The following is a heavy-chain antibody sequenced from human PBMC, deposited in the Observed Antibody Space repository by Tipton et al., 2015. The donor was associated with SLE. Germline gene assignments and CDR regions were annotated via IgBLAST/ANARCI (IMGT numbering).Heavy chain of an antibody. V-gene: IGHV3-66*01. D-gene: IGHD1-26*01. J-gene: IGHJ4*02. CDR2: IYSGGST. Sequence: GSLRLSCAASGFTFSDYYMSWIRQAPGKGLEWVSVIYSGGSTYYADSVKGRFTISRDNSKNTLYLQMNSLRAEDTAVYYCARLRSGSYYDYWGQGTLVTVSS. CDR3: ARLRSGSYYDY. CDR1: GFTFSDYY.